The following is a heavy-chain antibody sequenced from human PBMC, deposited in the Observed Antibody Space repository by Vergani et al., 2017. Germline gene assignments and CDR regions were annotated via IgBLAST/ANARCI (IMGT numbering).Heavy chain of an antibody. Sequence: QVQLVESGGGLVKPGGSLRLSCAASGFTFSDYYMSWIRQAPGKGLEWVSYISSSGSTIYYADSVKGRFTISRDNSKDTLFLQMNGLRPEDTGTYFCAKKGGSLYYYGVDVWGQGTTITVSS. J-gene: IGHJ6*02. CDR2: ISSSGSTI. CDR3: AKKGGSLYYYGVDV. D-gene: IGHD1-26*01. CDR1: GFTFSDYY. V-gene: IGHV3-11*04.